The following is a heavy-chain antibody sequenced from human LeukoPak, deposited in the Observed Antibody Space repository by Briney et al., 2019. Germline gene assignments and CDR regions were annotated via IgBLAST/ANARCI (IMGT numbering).Heavy chain of an antibody. CDR3: ARGVCSSGSCHHPGSFDY. V-gene: IGHV4-59*10. CDR1: GGSFSGYY. J-gene: IGHJ4*02. D-gene: IGHD2-15*01. Sequence: SETLSLTCAVYGGSFSGYYWSWIRQPAGKGLEWIGRVYFSGSTNYNPSLKSRATMSVDTSKNQFSLKLSSVTAADTAVYYCARGVCSSGSCHHPGSFDYWGQGTLVTVSS. CDR2: VYFSGST.